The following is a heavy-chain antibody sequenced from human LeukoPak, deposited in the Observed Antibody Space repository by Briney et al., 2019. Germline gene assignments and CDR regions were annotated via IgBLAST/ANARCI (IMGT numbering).Heavy chain of an antibody. CDR1: GFNLNNYE. J-gene: IGHJ4*02. CDR3: ARGGAADY. CDR2: ISNTGTTI. Sequence: GGSLRLYCAASGFNLNNYEVNWVRQAPGKGLEWVSYISNTGTTIYYADSVKGRFTISRDNAKNSLYLQMNSLRAEDTAAYYCARGGAADYWGQGTLVTVSS. D-gene: IGHD1-26*01. V-gene: IGHV3-48*03.